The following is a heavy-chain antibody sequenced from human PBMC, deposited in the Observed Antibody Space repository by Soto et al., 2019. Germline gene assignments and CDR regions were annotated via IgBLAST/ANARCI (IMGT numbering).Heavy chain of an antibody. V-gene: IGHV3-53*01. Sequence: DVQLEEYGGGLIKPGGSLRLSCASSGFSFSGKKYLTWVRQAPGKWLEWVSGLYDTDGTYYGDTVKGRFSVSRDIYKNTFYLHLHSLRPEETALYFCATCLQREPAFDIWGLGTMVTVSS. D-gene: IGHD1-1*01. CDR2: LYDTDGT. CDR1: GFSFSGKKY. CDR3: ATCLQREPAFDI. J-gene: IGHJ3*02.